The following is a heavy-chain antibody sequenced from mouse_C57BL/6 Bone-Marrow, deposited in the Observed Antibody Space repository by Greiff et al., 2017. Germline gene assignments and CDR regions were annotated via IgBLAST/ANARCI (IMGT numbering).Heavy chain of an antibody. J-gene: IGHJ1*03. Sequence: EVQLQESGGGLVQPGGSLSLSCAASGFTFTDYYMSWVRQPPGKALEWLGFIRDRANGYTTAYSASVQGRFTISRDNSQSILNIQMNALRAEESATYYCASQYSYGSSYGYFDVWGTGTTVTVSS. V-gene: IGHV7-3*01. CDR3: ASQYSYGSSYGYFDV. D-gene: IGHD1-1*01. CDR2: IRDRANGYTT. CDR1: GFTFTDYY.